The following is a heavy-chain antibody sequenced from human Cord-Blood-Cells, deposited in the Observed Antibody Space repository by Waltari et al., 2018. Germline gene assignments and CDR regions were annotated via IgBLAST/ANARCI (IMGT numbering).Heavy chain of an antibody. V-gene: IGHV4-38-2*01. D-gene: IGHD3-10*01. CDR3: ARLTVLLWFRELDAFDI. Sequence: QVQLQESGPGLVKPSETLSLTCAVSGYSISSGYYWGWIRQPPGKGLEWIGSIYHSGSTYYNPSRKGRVTISVDTSKNQFSLKLSSVTAADTAVYYCARLTVLLWFRELDAFDIWGQGTMVTVSS. CDR2: IYHSGST. J-gene: IGHJ3*02. CDR1: GYSISSGYY.